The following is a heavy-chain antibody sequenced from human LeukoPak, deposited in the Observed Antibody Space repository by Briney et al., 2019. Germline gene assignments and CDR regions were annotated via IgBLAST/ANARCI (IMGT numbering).Heavy chain of an antibody. CDR1: GFSFSGYA. J-gene: IGHJ6*03. CDR2: ISGSGGST. D-gene: IGHD3-3*01. Sequence: GESLRLSCAASGFSFSGYAMTWVRQAPGKGLEWVSAISGSGGSTYYADSVKGRFTISRDNSKNTLYLRMNSLRAEDTAVYYCASHFGVVRYMDVWGTGTTVTVSS. CDR3: ASHFGVVRYMDV. V-gene: IGHV3-23*01.